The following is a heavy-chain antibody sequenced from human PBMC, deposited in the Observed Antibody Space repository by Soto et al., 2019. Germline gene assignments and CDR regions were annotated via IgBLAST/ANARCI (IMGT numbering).Heavy chain of an antibody. Sequence: QVQLMQSGAEVKKPWASVRVSCKASGYTFPNYYVHWVRQAPGQGLEWMGFINPNGGSTTYAQKFQGRFTVTPDPSTRTVYMQLSSLRAEDTAVFYCARSAPYDYWGQGTLVTVSS. V-gene: IGHV1-46*01. CDR2: INPNGGST. CDR3: ARSAPYDY. J-gene: IGHJ4*02. CDR1: GYTFPNYY.